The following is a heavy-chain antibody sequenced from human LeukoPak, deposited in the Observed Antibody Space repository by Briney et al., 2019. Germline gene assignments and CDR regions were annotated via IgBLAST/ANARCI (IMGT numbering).Heavy chain of an antibody. CDR2: FYAGGGT. Sequence: GGSLRLSCAASGFTVSSNYMSWVRQAPGKGLEWVSVFYAGGGTFYADSVKGRFTISRDNSENALYLQMNSLRAEDTAVYYCARDKNPGIAADWGQGSLVTVSS. CDR3: ARDKNPGIAAD. CDR1: GFTVSSNY. D-gene: IGHD6-13*01. J-gene: IGHJ4*02. V-gene: IGHV3-53*01.